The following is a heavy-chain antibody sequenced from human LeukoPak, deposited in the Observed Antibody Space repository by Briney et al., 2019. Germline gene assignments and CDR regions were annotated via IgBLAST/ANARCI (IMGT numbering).Heavy chain of an antibody. V-gene: IGHV3-11*06. D-gene: IGHD3-10*01. Sequence: PGGSLRLSCGASGFXFSDYYMSWIRQAPGKGLEWVSYISSSSSYTNYADSVKGRFTISRDNAKNSLYLQMNSLRAEDTAVYYCASLLWFGESSTDYWGQGTLVTVSS. CDR1: GFXFSDYY. J-gene: IGHJ4*02. CDR3: ASLLWFGESSTDY. CDR2: ISSSSSYT.